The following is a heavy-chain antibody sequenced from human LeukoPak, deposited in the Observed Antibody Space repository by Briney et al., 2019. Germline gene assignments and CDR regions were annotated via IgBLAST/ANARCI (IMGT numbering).Heavy chain of an antibody. J-gene: IGHJ4*02. Sequence: QSGGSLRLSCAASGFTFSTYWMHWVRQAPGKGLVWVSRINDDGSSTNYADSVKGRFTISRDNAKNTLYLQMNSLRADDTAVYYCARLSLIRGVISDYWGQGTLVTVSS. CDR1: GFTFSTYW. CDR3: ARLSLIRGVISDY. V-gene: IGHV3-74*01. CDR2: INDDGSST. D-gene: IGHD3-10*01.